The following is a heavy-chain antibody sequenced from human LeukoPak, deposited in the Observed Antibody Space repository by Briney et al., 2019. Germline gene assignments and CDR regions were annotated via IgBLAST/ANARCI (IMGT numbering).Heavy chain of an antibody. D-gene: IGHD3-22*01. V-gene: IGHV1-18*01. J-gene: IGHJ6*03. CDR2: ISAYNGNT. CDR3: ARMKPPRVDSSGKLYYYYYYMDV. Sequence: GASVKVSCKASGYTFTSYGISWVRQAPGQGLEWMGWISAYNGNTNYAQKLQGRVTMTTDTSTSTAYMELRSLRSDDTAVYYCARMKPPRVDSSGKLYYYYYYMDVWGKGTTVTVSS. CDR1: GYTFTSYG.